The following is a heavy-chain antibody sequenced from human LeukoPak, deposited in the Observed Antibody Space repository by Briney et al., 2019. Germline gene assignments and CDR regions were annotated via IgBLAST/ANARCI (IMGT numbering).Heavy chain of an antibody. CDR3: ARDESSYRSSWDFDY. CDR2: ISAYNGNT. V-gene: IGHV1-18*01. CDR1: GYTFTSYG. J-gene: IGHJ4*02. Sequence: ASVKVSCKASGYTFTSYGISWVRQAPGQGLEWMGWISAYNGNTNYAQKLQGRVTMTTDTSTSTAYMELRSLRSDDTAVYYCARDESSYRSSWDFDYWGQGTLVTVSS. D-gene: IGHD6-13*01.